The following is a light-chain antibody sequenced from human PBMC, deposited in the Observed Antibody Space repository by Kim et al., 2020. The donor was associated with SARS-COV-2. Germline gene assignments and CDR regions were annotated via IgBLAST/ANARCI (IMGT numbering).Light chain of an antibody. CDR3: QAWDSSTAV. CDR2: QDS. Sequence: VSPGQTASITCSGDKLGDKYACWYQQKPGQSPVLVIYQDSKRPSGIPERFSGSNSGNTATLTISGTQAMDEADYFCQAWDSSTAVFGGGTQLTVL. V-gene: IGLV3-1*01. CDR1: KLGDKY. J-gene: IGLJ2*01.